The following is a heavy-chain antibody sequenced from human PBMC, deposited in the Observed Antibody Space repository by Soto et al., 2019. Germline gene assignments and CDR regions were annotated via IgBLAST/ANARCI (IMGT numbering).Heavy chain of an antibody. V-gene: IGHV4-61*08. CDR1: DGNVVSADDC. Sequence: VVDGNVVSADDCWTLKKKPPGKGLEWIGRIYFSGGTRYNPALNSRATISVDTSKNQFSLELSSVTAADTAVYYCARLEMATFYYFDYWGQGTLVTSPQ. CDR2: IYFSGGT. J-gene: IGHJ4*02. CDR3: ARLEMATFYYFDY.